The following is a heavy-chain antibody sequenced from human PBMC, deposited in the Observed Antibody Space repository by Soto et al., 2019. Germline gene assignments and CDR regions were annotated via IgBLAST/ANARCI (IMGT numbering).Heavy chain of an antibody. V-gene: IGHV4-59*01. J-gene: IGHJ4*02. CDR3: ARGRYGYLDY. CDR2: IYYSGST. CDR1: GGSISSYY. Sequence: QVQLQESGPGLVKPSETLSLTCTVSGGSISSYYWSWIRQPPGKGLEWIGYIYYSGSTNYNPSLKSRVTISVDTSKNQFSLKLSSVTAADTAVYYCARGRYGYLDYWGQGTLVTVSS. D-gene: IGHD5-18*01.